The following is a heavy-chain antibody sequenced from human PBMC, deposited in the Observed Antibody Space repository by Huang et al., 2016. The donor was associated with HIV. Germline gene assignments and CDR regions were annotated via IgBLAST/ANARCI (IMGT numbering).Heavy chain of an antibody. CDR3: ARGQGGYYYYYMDV. CDR2: INHSESP. Sequence: QVQLQQWGAGLLRPSETLSLTCAVYGGSFSGYYGTWIRQPPGKGRGWIGEINHSESPHYNPSLKSRVTSAVDTSRNQFSLTLTSVTAADTAVYYCARGQGGYYYYYMDVWGKGTTVTVSS. J-gene: IGHJ6*03. V-gene: IGHV4-34*01. CDR1: GGSFSGYY.